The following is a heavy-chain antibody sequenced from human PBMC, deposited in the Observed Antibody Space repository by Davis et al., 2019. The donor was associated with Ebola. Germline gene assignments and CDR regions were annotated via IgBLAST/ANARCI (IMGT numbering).Heavy chain of an antibody. CDR1: GGSISSSSYY. D-gene: IGHD6-13*01. Sequence: MPSETLSLTCTVSGGSISSSSYYWGWIRQPPGKGLEWIGEINHSGSTNYNPSLKSRVTISVDTSKNQFSLKLSSVTAADTAVYYCARYSSSWFSWFDPWGQGTLVTVSS. CDR2: INHSGST. CDR3: ARYSSSWFSWFDP. J-gene: IGHJ5*02. V-gene: IGHV4-39*07.